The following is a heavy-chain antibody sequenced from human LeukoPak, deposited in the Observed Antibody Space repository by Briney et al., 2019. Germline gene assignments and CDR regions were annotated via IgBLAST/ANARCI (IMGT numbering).Heavy chain of an antibody. Sequence: GGSLRLSCAASGFTVSSNYMSWVRQAPGKGLEWVSVLYTDGITYYAGSVQGRFTISRDNFKNTLFLQMNSLRAEGTAVYHCARDSDGYFDYWGQGTLVTVSS. CDR1: GFTVSSNY. CDR2: LYTDGIT. J-gene: IGHJ4*02. D-gene: IGHD2-15*01. V-gene: IGHV3-53*01. CDR3: ARDSDGYFDY.